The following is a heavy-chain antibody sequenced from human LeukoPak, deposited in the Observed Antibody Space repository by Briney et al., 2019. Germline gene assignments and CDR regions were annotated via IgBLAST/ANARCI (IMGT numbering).Heavy chain of an antibody. J-gene: IGHJ4*02. V-gene: IGHV6-1*01. CDR3: ARDWGDGAGYDY. CDR1: GDSVSKSSVA. D-gene: IGHD3-16*01. Sequence: SQTLSLTCAISGDSVSKSSVAWNWIRQSPSRGLEWLGRTYYRSKWYNDYAVSVKSRITINPDTSKNQFSLHLKSVTPEDTAVYYCARDWGDGAGYDYWGQGTLVTVSS. CDR2: TYYRSKWYN.